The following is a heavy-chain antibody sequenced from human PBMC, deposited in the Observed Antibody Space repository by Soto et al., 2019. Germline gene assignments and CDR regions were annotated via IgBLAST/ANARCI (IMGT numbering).Heavy chain of an antibody. Sequence: ASVKVSCKASGYSFTDYHIHWVRQAPGQGLEWLGRINPKSGGTSTAQKFQGWVTMTTDTSISTASMELTRLTSDDTAIYYCARGDSKDCSNGVCSFFYNHDMDVWGQ. D-gene: IGHD2-8*01. CDR3: ARGDSKDCSNGVCSFFYNHDMDV. CDR2: INPKSGGT. CDR1: GYSFTDYH. J-gene: IGHJ6*02. V-gene: IGHV1-2*04.